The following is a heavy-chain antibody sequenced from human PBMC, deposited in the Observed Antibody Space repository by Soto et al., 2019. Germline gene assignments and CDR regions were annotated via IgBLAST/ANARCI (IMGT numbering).Heavy chain of an antibody. D-gene: IGHD6-13*01. Sequence: GGSLRLSCAASGFTFSSYGMHWVRQAPGKGLEWVAVISYDGSNKYYADSVKGRFTISRDNSKNTLYLQMNSLRAEDTAVYYCAKVRAAARLGLYFDYWGQGTLVTVSS. CDR2: ISYDGSNK. V-gene: IGHV3-30*18. CDR1: GFTFSSYG. CDR3: AKVRAAARLGLYFDY. J-gene: IGHJ4*02.